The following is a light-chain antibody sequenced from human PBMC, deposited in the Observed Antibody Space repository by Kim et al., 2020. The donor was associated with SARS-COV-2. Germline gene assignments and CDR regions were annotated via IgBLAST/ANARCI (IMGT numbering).Light chain of an antibody. Sequence: KTVIITCTGSSVNIANKHVQWYQTRPGSATTTPIYESIYRPSGVPCRFSGSIDRASNSVSLTISGLQIEDEADYYCQSCDSSNQVVFGGGTQLTVL. CDR1: SVNIANKH. CDR2: ESI. CDR3: QSCDSSNQVV. J-gene: IGLJ2*01. V-gene: IGLV6-57*02.